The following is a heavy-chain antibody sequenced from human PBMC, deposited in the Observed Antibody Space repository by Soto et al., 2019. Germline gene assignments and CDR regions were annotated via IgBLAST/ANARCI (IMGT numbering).Heavy chain of an antibody. J-gene: IGHJ4*02. CDR3: AKDFEMATILGYFDY. CDR1: GFTFSSYG. D-gene: IGHD5-12*01. CDR2: ISYDGSNK. Sequence: PGGSLRLSCAASGFTFSSYGMHWVRQAPGKGLEWVAVISYDGSNKYYADSVKGRFTISRDNSKNTLYLQMNSLRAEDTAVYYCAKDFEMATILGYFDYWGQGPLVTVSS. V-gene: IGHV3-30*18.